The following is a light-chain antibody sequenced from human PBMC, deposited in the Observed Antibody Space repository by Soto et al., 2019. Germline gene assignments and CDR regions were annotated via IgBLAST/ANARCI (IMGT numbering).Light chain of an antibody. V-gene: IGKV1-39*01. CDR2: DAS. CDR3: QQSYSTPYT. J-gene: IGKJ2*01. Sequence: DIQMTQSPSSLSASVGDRVTITCRASQSIGTYFNWYQQKPGEAPKLLIYDASILQTGVPSRFSGSGSGTLTISSLQPEDFATYYCQQSYSTPYTFGQGTKLEIK. CDR1: QSIGTY.